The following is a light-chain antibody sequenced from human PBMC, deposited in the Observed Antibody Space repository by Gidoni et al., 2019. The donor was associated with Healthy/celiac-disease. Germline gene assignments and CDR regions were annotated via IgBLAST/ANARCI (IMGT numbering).Light chain of an antibody. Sequence: QSALTQPPSASGSSGQSVTISCTGSSSDVGGYNYVSWYQQHPGKAPKFIIYEVSRRPSGVPDRFFGSKSGNTASLTVSGLQAEDEADYYCSSYAGSDNVLFGGGTKLTV. CDR1: SSDVGGYNY. CDR2: EVS. CDR3: SSYAGSDNVL. J-gene: IGLJ3*02. V-gene: IGLV2-8*01.